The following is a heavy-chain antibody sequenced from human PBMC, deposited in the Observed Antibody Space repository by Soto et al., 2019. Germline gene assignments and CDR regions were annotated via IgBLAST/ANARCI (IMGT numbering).Heavy chain of an antibody. CDR1: GFTFSSYE. CDR2: ISSSGSTI. V-gene: IGHV3-48*03. D-gene: IGHD6-6*01. J-gene: IGHJ4*02. Sequence: GGSLSLSCAASGFTFSSYEMNWVRQAPGKGLEWVSYISSSGSTIYYADSVKGRFTISRDNAKNSLYLQMNSLRAEDTAVYYCARAPFEYSRGANLHYPINWGQGTLVTVSS. CDR3: ARAPFEYSRGANLHYPIN.